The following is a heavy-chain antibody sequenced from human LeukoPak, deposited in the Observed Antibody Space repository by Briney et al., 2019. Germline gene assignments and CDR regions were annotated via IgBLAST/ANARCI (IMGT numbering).Heavy chain of an antibody. V-gene: IGHV1-46*01. CDR3: ARGHDNSGYYAFDY. Sequence: ASVKVSCKASGYSFTSYYIQWVRPAPGQGLEWMGIINPNSGSTTYAQRFQGRVTLTRDTSTSTLYMELSSLRSEDTAVYYCARGHDNSGYYAFDYWGQGTLVTVSS. CDR1: GYSFTSYY. CDR2: INPNSGST. J-gene: IGHJ4*02. D-gene: IGHD3-22*01.